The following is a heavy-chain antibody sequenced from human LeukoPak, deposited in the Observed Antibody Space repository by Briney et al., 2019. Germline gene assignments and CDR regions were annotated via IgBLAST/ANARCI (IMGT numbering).Heavy chain of an antibody. CDR2: IIPIFGTA. CDR3: ARQIQLWSLDAFDI. V-gene: IGHV1-69*05. J-gene: IGHJ3*02. D-gene: IGHD5-18*01. CDR1: GGTFSSYA. Sequence: SVKVSCKASGGTFSSYAISWVRQAPGQGLEWMGRIIPIFGTANYAQKFQGRVTITTDESTSTAYMELSSLGSEDTAVYYCARQIQLWSLDAFDIWGQGTMVTVSS.